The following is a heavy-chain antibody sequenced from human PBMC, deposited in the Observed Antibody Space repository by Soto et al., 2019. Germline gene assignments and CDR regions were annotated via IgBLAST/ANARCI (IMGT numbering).Heavy chain of an antibody. CDR3: ARGVGAARLFDY. CDR1: GGSISSGGYY. Sequence: SETLSLTCTVSGGSISSGGYYWSWIRQRPGKGLEWIGYIYYSGSTYYNPSLKSRVTISVDTSKNQFSLKLSSVTAADTAVYYCARGVGAARLFDYWGQGTLVTVSS. CDR2: IYYSGST. V-gene: IGHV4-31*03. D-gene: IGHD6-6*01. J-gene: IGHJ4*02.